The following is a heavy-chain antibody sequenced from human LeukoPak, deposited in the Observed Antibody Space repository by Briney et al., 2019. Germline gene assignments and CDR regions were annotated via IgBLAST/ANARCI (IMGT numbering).Heavy chain of an antibody. CDR3: AKDLGTVVTPS. CDR1: GFTFSSYG. V-gene: IGHV3-30*18. CDR2: ISYDGSNK. D-gene: IGHD4-23*01. J-gene: IGHJ4*02. Sequence: GGSLRLSCAASGFTFSSYGMHWVRQASGKGLEWVAVISYDGSNKYYADSVKGRFTISRDNSKNTLYLQMNSLRAEDTAVYYCAKDLGTVVTPSWGQGTLVTVSS.